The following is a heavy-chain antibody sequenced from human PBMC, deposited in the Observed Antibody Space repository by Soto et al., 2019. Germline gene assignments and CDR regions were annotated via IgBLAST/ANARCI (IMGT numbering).Heavy chain of an antibody. D-gene: IGHD4-17*01. CDR2: IYESGST. J-gene: IGHJ6*02. V-gene: IGHV4-30-2*01. Sequence: SETLSLTCAVSGGSISSGGYSWSWIRQPPGKGLEWIGYIYESGSTYYNPALNSRVTISVDGSKNQFSLKLSSVTAADTAVYYCARAHYGDYGYGMDVWGQGTTVTVSS. CDR3: ARAHYGDYGYGMDV. CDR1: GGSISSGGYS.